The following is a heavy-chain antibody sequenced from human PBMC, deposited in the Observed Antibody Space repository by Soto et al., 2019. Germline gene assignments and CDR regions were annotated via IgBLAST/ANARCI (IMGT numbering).Heavy chain of an antibody. CDR3: ARGGIAAARAYYYYGMDV. D-gene: IGHD6-13*01. CDR2: IIPIFGTA. J-gene: IGHJ6*02. V-gene: IGHV1-69*01. Sequence: QVQLVQSGAEVKKPGSSVKVSCKASGGTFSSYAISWVRQAPGQGLEWMGGIIPIFGTANYAQKFQGRVTIIADASTSTAYMELSSLRSEDTAVYYCARGGIAAARAYYYYGMDVWGQGTTVTVSS. CDR1: GGTFSSYA.